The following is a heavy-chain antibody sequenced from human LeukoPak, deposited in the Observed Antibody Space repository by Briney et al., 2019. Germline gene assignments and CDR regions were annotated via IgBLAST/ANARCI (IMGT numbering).Heavy chain of an antibody. Sequence: ASVKVSCKASGYTFTSYDINWVRQATGQGLEWMGWMNPNSGNTGYAQKLQGRVTMTTDTSTSTAYMELRSLRSDDTAVYYCAREYGSGSYLDYWGQGTLVTVSS. J-gene: IGHJ4*02. CDR3: AREYGSGSYLDY. CDR1: GYTFTSYD. D-gene: IGHD3-10*01. V-gene: IGHV1-8*02. CDR2: MNPNSGNT.